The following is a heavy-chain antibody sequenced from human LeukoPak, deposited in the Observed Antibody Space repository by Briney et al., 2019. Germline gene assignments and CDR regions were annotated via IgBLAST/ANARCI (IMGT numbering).Heavy chain of an antibody. V-gene: IGHV3-33*06. CDR2: IWYDGSNK. CDR1: GFTFSSYG. Sequence: GGSLRLSCAASGFTFSSYGMHWVRQAPGKGLEWVAVIWYDGSNKYYADSVKGRFTISRDNSKNTLYLQMNSLRAEDTAVYYCAKDREYCTSTSCWSNTRFGIIDIWGQGTMVTVSS. J-gene: IGHJ3*02. D-gene: IGHD2-2*01. CDR3: AKDREYCTSTSCWSNTRFGIIDI.